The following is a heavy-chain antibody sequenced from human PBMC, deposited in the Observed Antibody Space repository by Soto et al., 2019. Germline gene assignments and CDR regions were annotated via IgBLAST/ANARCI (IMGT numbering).Heavy chain of an antibody. V-gene: IGHV3-48*02. J-gene: IGHJ4*02. D-gene: IGHD1-1*01. CDR1: GFTFSSFS. CDR3: ARDHNWAFDS. Sequence: GGSLRLSCAASGFTFSSFSMNWVRRAPGKGLEWLSYISRDSGAIYYADSVKGRFTISRDNAKNSLLLQMNSLRDEDTAVYYCARDHNWAFDSWGQGTLVTVSS. CDR2: ISRDSGAI.